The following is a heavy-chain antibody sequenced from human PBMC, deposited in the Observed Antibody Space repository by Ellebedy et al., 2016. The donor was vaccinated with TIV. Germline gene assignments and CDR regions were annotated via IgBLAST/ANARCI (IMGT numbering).Heavy chain of an antibody. V-gene: IGHV3-23*01. J-gene: IGHJ6*02. CDR1: GFTFSKYA. CDR3: AKPIGQMTQFQHTMGV. D-gene: IGHD2-21*01. Sequence: GESLKISXAASGFTFSKYAVTWVRQAPGKGLDWVSSISATSFSTYYADSVKGRFTISRDNSKNTLYLQMNSLRAEDTAVYYCAKPIGQMTQFQHTMGVWGQGTTVTVSS. CDR2: ISATSFST.